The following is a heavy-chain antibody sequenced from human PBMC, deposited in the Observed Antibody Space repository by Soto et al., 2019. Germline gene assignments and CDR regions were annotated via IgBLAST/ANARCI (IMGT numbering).Heavy chain of an antibody. J-gene: IGHJ4*02. CDR3: GRVSYVNGPYDY. CDR1: GFTFSSYG. CDR2: ISNSGGSK. D-gene: IGHD2-8*01. Sequence: XGSLRLSCAASGFTFSSYGMTWVRQAPGKGLEWVSGISNSGGSKAYAESVKGRFTISRDNPKNTLYLQMDSLRAEDTAIYYCGRVSYVNGPYDYWGQGALVTVSS. V-gene: IGHV3-23*01.